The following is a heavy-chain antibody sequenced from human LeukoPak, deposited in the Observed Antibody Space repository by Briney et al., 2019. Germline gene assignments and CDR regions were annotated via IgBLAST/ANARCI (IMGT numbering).Heavy chain of an antibody. V-gene: IGHV4-30-4*01. CDR2: IYYSGST. CDR1: GGSISSGDYY. J-gene: IGHJ3*01. Sequence: SETLSLTCTVSGGSISSGDYYWSWIRQPPGKGLEWIGYIYYSGSTYHNPSLKSRVTIAVDTSKNQFSLKLSSVTAADTALYYCARELRYDNSDSGAFWGQGTVVTVSS. CDR3: ARELRYDNSDSGAF. D-gene: IGHD3-22*01.